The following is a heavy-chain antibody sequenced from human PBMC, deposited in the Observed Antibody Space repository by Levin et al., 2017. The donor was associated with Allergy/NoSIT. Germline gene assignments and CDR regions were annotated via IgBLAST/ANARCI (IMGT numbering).Heavy chain of an antibody. V-gene: IGHV1-2*02. CDR2: INPNSGGT. Sequence: ASVKVSCKASGYTFTGYYMHWVRQAPGQGLEWMGWINPNSGGTNYAEKFQGRVTMTRDTSISTAYMELSRLRSDDTAVYYCARDEGWIQLEKYYYYGMDIWGQGTTVTVSS. CDR3: ARDEGWIQLEKYYYYGMDI. J-gene: IGHJ6*02. CDR1: GYTFTGYY. D-gene: IGHD5-18*01.